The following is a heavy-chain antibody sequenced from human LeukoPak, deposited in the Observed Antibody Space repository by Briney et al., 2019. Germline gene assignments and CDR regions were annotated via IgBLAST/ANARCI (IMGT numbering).Heavy chain of an antibody. Sequence: GGSLRLSCAASGFTFSSHWMHWVRQAPGKGLEWVSAISGSGGSTYYADSVKGRFTISRDNSKNTLYLQVNSLRAEDTAVYYCAKDEDAGYDYWGQGTLVTVSS. CDR2: ISGSGGST. V-gene: IGHV3-23*01. D-gene: IGHD3-22*01. CDR3: AKDEDAGYDY. CDR1: GFTFSSHW. J-gene: IGHJ4*02.